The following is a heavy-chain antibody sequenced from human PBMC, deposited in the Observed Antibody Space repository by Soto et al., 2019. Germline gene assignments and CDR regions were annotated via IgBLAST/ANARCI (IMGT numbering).Heavy chain of an antibody. CDR2: INESGST. Sequence: QVQLQQWGAGLVKPSETLSLSCAVYGQSFSGHSWAWIRQPPGKGLEWIGEINESGSTYYNPYLKSRVTIVTDTSKNQFSLKPRSVSAADTAAYFCARGSGIVALPGELEDVKYDYWGQGTLVNVSS. D-gene: IGHD1-1*01. V-gene: IGHV4-34*01. CDR3: ARGSGIVALPGELEDVKYDY. J-gene: IGHJ4*02. CDR1: GQSFSGHS.